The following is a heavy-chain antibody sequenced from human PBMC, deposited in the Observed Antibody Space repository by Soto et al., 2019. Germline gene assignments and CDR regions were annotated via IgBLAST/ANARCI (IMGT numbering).Heavy chain of an antibody. CDR1: DDSLSTFY. CDR2: IYASGST. CDR3: ARSAIPRGGWFRP. J-gene: IGHJ5*02. Sequence: SETLSLTCNVSDDSLSTFYWSWIRQPAGKGLEWIGRIYASGSTNYNPSLKGRVTMSVDTSKKQFSLKMISVTAADTAVYYCARSAIPRGGWFRPWGQGVLVTVSS. D-gene: IGHD2-21*01. V-gene: IGHV4-4*07.